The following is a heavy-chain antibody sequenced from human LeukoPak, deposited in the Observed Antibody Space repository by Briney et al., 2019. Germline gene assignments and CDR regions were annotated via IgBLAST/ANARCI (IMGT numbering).Heavy chain of an antibody. CDR3: ARDKYGGSGSYIDY. CDR2: LWSDGSHK. Sequence: GGSLRLSCAASGFTFSSHGMHWVRQAPGEGLKWVAVLWSDGSHKYYADSVKGRFTISRDSSKNMPYLQMNSLRADDTAVYYCARDKYGGSGSYIDYWGQGTLVTVSS. D-gene: IGHD3-10*01. CDR1: GFTFSSHG. J-gene: IGHJ4*02. V-gene: IGHV3-33*01.